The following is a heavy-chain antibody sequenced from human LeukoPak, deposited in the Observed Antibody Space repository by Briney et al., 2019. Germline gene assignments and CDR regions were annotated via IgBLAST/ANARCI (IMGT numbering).Heavy chain of an antibody. CDR1: GYSISSGYE. V-gene: IGHV4-38-2*02. Sequence: SETLSLTCTVSGYSISSGYEWGWIRQPPGKRLEWIGSISQSGSTYDNPSLKSRVTMSVDTARNQFSLKLTSVTAADTAVYYCVRSKIDDYSRYWGRGMLVIVSS. CDR2: ISQSGST. J-gene: IGHJ4*02. CDR3: VRSKIDDYSRY. D-gene: IGHD4-11*01.